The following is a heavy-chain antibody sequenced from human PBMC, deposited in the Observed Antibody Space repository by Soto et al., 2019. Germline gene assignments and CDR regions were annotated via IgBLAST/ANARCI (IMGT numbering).Heavy chain of an antibody. Sequence: ASVKVSCKASGYTFTSYGISWVRQAPGQGLEWMGWISAYNGNTNYAQKLQGRVTMTTDTSTSTAYMELRSLRSDDTAVYYCARVRGDYISGHFDYWRQGTLVTVSS. J-gene: IGHJ4*02. CDR2: ISAYNGNT. CDR1: GYTFTSYG. V-gene: IGHV1-18*01. CDR3: ARVRGDYISGHFDY. D-gene: IGHD4-17*01.